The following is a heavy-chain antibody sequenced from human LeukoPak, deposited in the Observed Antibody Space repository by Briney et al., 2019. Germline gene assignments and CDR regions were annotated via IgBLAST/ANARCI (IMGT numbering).Heavy chain of an antibody. J-gene: IGHJ4*02. CDR1: GFTFSAYA. Sequence: GGSLRLSCSVSGFTFSAYAMHWVRQAPGKGLEFLSSINSNGDSTYHADSVKGRFTISRDNSRSTLYLQMRSLRPEDTAVYYCVKSGYSTSSDVDYWGQGTLVTVSS. V-gene: IGHV3-64D*09. D-gene: IGHD6-6*01. CDR2: INSNGDST. CDR3: VKSGYSTSSDVDY.